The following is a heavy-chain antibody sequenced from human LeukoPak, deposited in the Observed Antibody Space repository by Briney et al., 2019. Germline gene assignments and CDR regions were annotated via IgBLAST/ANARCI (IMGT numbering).Heavy chain of an antibody. CDR3: AREYCSGGSCYRRQYYFDY. J-gene: IGHJ4*02. V-gene: IGHV3-30*14. CDR2: ISYDGSNK. CDR1: GFTFSSYA. D-gene: IGHD2-15*01. Sequence: GGSLRLSCAASGFTFSSYAMHWVRQAPGKGLEWVAVISYDGSNKYYADSVKGRFTISRDNSKNTLYLGMNSLRVEDTAVYYCAREYCSGGSCYRRQYYFDYWGQGTLVTVSS.